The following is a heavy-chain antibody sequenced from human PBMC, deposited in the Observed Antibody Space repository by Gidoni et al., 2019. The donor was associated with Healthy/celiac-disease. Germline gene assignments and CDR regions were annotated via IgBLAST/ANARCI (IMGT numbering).Heavy chain of an antibody. CDR3: AKDGSYGSGSYYDEYFQH. CDR2: ISYDGSNK. V-gene: IGHV3-30*18. D-gene: IGHD3-10*01. J-gene: IGHJ1*01. CDR1: GFTFSSYG. Sequence: QVQLVESGGGVVQPGRSLRLSCAAAGFTFSSYGMHWVRQAPGKGLEWVAVISYDGSNKYYADSVKGRFTISRDNSKNTLYLQMNSLRAEDTAVYYCAKDGSYGSGSYYDEYFQHWGQGTLVTVSP.